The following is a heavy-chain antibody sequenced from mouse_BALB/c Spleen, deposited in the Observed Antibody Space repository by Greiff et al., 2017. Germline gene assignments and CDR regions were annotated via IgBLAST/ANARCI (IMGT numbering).Heavy chain of an antibody. J-gene: IGHJ3*01. V-gene: IGHV2-9*02. Sequence: VQGVESGPGLVAPSQSLSITCTVSGFSLTSYGVHWVRQPPGKGLEWLGVIWAGGSTNYNSALMSRLSISKDNSKSQVFLKMNSLQTDDTAMYYCARRDYDEAWFAYWGQGTLVTVSA. CDR2: IWAGGST. CDR1: GFSLTSYG. CDR3: ARRDYDEAWFAY. D-gene: IGHD2-4*01.